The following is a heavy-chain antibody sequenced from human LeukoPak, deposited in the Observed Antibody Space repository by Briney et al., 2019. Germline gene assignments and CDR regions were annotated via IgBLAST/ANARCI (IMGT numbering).Heavy chain of an antibody. CDR2: INPSGGST. D-gene: IGHD3-3*01. CDR1: GYTFTSYY. J-gene: IGHJ6*03. Sequence: GASVKVSCKASGYTFTSYYMHWVRQAPGQGLEWMGIINPSGGSTSYAQKFQGRVTMTTDTSTSTVYMELSSLRSEDTAVYYCARAPYMITIFGVGDRYYYMDVWGKGTTVTVSS. CDR3: ARAPYMITIFGVGDRYYYMDV. V-gene: IGHV1-46*01.